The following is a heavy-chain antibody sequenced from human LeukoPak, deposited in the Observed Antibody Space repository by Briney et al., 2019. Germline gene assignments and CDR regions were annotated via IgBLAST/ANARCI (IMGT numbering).Heavy chain of an antibody. CDR1: GGSISSYY. CDR3: ARGGGYCSGGSCHRPYYFDY. D-gene: IGHD2-15*01. Sequence: SETLSLTCTVSGGSISSYYWSWIRQPPGKGLEWIGYIYTSGSTNYNPSLKSRVTISVDTSKNQFSLKLSSVTAADTAVYYCARGGGYCSGGSCHRPYYFDYWGQGTLVTASS. V-gene: IGHV4-4*09. CDR2: IYTSGST. J-gene: IGHJ4*02.